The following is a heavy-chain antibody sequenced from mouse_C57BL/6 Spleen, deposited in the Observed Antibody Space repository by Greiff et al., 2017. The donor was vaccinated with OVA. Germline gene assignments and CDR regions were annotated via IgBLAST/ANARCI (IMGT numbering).Heavy chain of an antibody. CDR3: ARSEGSGYPYLDY. CDR2: INPGSGGT. Sequence: QVHVKQSGAELVRPGTSVKVSCKASGYAFTNYLIEWVKQRPGQGLEWIGVINPGSGGTNYNEKFKGKATLTADKSSSTAYMQLSSLTSEDSAVYFCARSEGSGYPYLDYWGQGTTLTVSS. D-gene: IGHD3-2*02. V-gene: IGHV1-54*01. CDR1: GYAFTNYL. J-gene: IGHJ2*01.